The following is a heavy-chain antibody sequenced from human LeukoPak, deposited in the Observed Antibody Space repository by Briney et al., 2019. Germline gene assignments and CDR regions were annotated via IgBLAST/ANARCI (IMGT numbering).Heavy chain of an antibody. CDR1: GGSINSYY. J-gene: IGHJ4*02. CDR2: IYYSGST. Sequence: SETLSLTCTVSGGSINSYYWSWIRQPPGKELEWMWYIYYSGSTNYNPSLQSRVTMSVDTSKNQFSLQLSSVTAADTAVYYCARAPLDYSIDYWGQGTLVTVSA. D-gene: IGHD2-15*01. CDR3: ARAPLDYSIDY. V-gene: IGHV4-59*01.